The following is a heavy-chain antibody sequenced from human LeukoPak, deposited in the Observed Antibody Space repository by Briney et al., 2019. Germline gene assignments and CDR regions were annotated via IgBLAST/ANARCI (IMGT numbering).Heavy chain of an antibody. CDR1: GGSISSDY. V-gene: IGHV4-4*07. J-gene: IGHJ4*02. CDR2: FYPGGST. Sequence: PSETLSLTCNVSGGSISSDYWSWGRQPAGKGLEWIGRFYPGGSTNYNPFLKSRVTMSVDTSKNQFSLKLRSVTAADTALYYCARGAGPFDYWRQGALVTVST. D-gene: IGHD6-19*01. CDR3: ARGAGPFDY.